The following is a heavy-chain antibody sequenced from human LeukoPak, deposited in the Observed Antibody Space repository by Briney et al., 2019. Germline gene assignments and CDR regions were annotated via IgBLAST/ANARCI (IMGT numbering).Heavy chain of an antibody. J-gene: IGHJ4*02. Sequence: PGGSLRLSCAASGFTFSNYGMHWVRQAPGKGLEWVSYISSSSSTIYYADSVKGRFTVSRDNAKNSLYLQMNSLRAEDTAVYYCARDNDLLRYFDWPLDYWGQGTLVTVSS. V-gene: IGHV3-48*04. D-gene: IGHD3-9*01. CDR3: ARDNDLLRYFDWPLDY. CDR2: ISSSSSTI. CDR1: GFTFSNYG.